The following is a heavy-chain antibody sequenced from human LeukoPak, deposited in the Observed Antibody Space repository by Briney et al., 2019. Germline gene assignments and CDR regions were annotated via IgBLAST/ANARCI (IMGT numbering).Heavy chain of an antibody. CDR3: AKLLYYYDSSQPY. Sequence: GGSLRLSCAASGFTFNNFGMQWVRQTPGKGLEWVTVISCDGGTQYYADSVKGRFTISRDDSKNTLYLQMNSLRAEDTAVYYCAKLLYYYDSSQPYWGQGTLVTVSS. V-gene: IGHV3-30*18. D-gene: IGHD3-22*01. J-gene: IGHJ4*02. CDR2: ISCDGGTQ. CDR1: GFTFNNFG.